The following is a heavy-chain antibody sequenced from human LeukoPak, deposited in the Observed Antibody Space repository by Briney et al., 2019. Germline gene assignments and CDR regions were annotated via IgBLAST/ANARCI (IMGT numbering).Heavy chain of an antibody. V-gene: IGHV3-23*01. Sequence: GGSLRLSCAASGFTFSSYVMSWVRQAPGKGLEWVSSILRSGSTYNADSVKGRFTISRDNSENTLFLQMNSLRAEDTAVYYCAKNFWSDKYHYYHMDVWGKGTTVTVSS. D-gene: IGHD3-3*01. CDR1: GFTFSSYV. CDR3: AKNFWSDKYHYYHMDV. CDR2: ILRSGST. J-gene: IGHJ6*03.